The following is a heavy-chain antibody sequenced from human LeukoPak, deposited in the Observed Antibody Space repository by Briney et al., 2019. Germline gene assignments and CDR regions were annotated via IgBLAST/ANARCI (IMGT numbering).Heavy chain of an antibody. J-gene: IGHJ4*02. CDR3: ARLDRNGYNFLDY. CDR2: IYYSGSS. V-gene: IGHV4-59*08. D-gene: IGHD5-24*01. CDR1: GGSISNYY. Sequence: SETLSLTCTVSGGSISNYYWAWIRQPPGQGLQWIGYIYYSGSSNYNPSLKSRMTISVDTSMNQFSLRLSSVTAADTAVYYCARLDRNGYNFLDYWGQGTRVTVSS.